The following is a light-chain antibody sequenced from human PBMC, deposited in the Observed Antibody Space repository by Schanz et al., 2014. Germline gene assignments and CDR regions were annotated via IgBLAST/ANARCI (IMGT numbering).Light chain of an antibody. CDR3: QQYNNWPLT. CDR2: GAS. Sequence: DIVLTQSPGTLSLSPGERATLSCRASQSVISSYLAWHQQKPGQAPNVLIYGASRRATGIPARFSGSGSGTEFTLTISSLQSEDFAVYYCQQYNNWPLTFGQGTRLEIK. J-gene: IGKJ5*01. V-gene: IGKV3D-15*01. CDR1: QSVISSY.